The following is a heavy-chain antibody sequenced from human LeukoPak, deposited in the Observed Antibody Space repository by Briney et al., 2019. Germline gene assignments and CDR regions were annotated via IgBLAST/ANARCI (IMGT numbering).Heavy chain of an antibody. CDR1: GGSISSYY. J-gene: IGHJ6*03. Sequence: SETLSPTCTVSGGSISSYYWSWIRQPAGKGLEWIGRISSSGSTNYNPSLKSRVTISVDTSKNQFSLKLSSVTAADTAVYYCARSQRGDYYYYYMDVWGKGTTVTISS. V-gene: IGHV4-4*07. CDR2: ISSSGST. CDR3: ARSQRGDYYYYYMDV.